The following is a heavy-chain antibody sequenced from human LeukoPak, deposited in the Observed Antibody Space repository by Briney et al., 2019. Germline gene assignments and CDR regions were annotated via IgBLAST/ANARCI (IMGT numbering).Heavy chain of an antibody. CDR2: IIPIFGTA. V-gene: IGHV1-69*01. CDR1: GGTFSSYA. Sequence: ASVKVSCKASGGTFSSYALSWVRQAPGQGLERMGGIIPIFGTANYAQKFQGRVTITADESTSTAYMELSSLRSEDTAVYYCGVITIFGVVDAFDIWGQGTMVTVSS. CDR3: GVITIFGVVDAFDI. J-gene: IGHJ3*02. D-gene: IGHD3-3*01.